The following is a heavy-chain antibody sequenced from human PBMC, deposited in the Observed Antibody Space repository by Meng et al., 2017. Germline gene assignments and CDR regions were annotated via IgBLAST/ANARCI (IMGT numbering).Heavy chain of an antibody. CDR3: ASATDSSGWYAYCFDP. J-gene: IGHJ5*02. V-gene: IGHV4-59*01. D-gene: IGHD6-19*01. CDR2: IYYSGST. CDR1: GGSISSYY. Sequence: SETLSLTCTVSGGSISSYYWSWIRQPPGKGLEWIGYIYYSGSTDYNPSLKSRVTMSVDTSKNQFSLKLSSVTAADTAVYYWASATDSSGWYAYCFDPWGQGTLVTVSS.